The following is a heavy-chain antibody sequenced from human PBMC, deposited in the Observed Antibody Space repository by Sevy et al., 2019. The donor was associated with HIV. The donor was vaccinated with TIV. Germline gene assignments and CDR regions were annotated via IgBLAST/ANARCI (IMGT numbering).Heavy chain of an antibody. CDR3: ATSRSGYFDSRGYYIY. J-gene: IGHJ4*02. D-gene: IGHD3-22*01. CDR1: GYSFTSHW. V-gene: IGHV5-51*01. CDR2: IYPDDSET. Sequence: GESLKISCEGSGYSFTSHWIGWVRHMPGKGLEWMGIIYPDDSETRYSPSFQGQVTFSADKSISTAYLKWSSLKASDTAMYYCATSRSGYFDSRGYYIYWGQGTMVTVSS.